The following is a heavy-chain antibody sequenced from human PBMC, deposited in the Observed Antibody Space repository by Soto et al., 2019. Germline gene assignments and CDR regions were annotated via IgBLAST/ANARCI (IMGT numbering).Heavy chain of an antibody. J-gene: IGHJ4*02. CDR2: ISATSLNT. CDR3: AFADLAGGWTS. D-gene: IGHD6-19*01. CDR1: GFSFGTFA. V-gene: IGHV3-23*01. Sequence: EVQLLESGGGLVQPGGSLRLSCAGSGFTSGFSFGTFAMNWVRQAPGQGMEWVSAISATSLNTFYADSVKGRFTVSRDNSQNTLSLQMNSLRVEDTAVYFCAFADLAGGWTSWCQGTLVTVSS.